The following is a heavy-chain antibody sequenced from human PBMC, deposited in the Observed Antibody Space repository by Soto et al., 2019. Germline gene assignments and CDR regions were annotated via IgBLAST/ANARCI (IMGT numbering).Heavy chain of an antibody. V-gene: IGHV1-69*06. CDR2: IIPIFGTA. D-gene: IGHD3-10*01. CDR1: GGTFSSYA. J-gene: IGHJ5*02. Sequence: QVQLVQSGAEVKKPGSSVKVSCKASGGTFSSYAISWVRQAPGQGLEWMGGIIPIFGTANYAQKFQGRVTITADKSTSTAYMELSSLRSEDTGVYYCAWHFTMVRRLSGWFALWGQGSLVTVSS. CDR3: AWHFTMVRRLSGWFAL.